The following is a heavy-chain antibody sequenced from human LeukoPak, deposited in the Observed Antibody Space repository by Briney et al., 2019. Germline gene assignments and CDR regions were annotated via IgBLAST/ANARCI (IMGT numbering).Heavy chain of an antibody. Sequence: PSETLSLTCTVSGASMFSHYWSWIRQTPGKGLEWIGKIYFVDDTTKYNPSLGCRVNISVDTSRNQFSLHLSHVSAADTAVYYCARSGGSSAYYSFWGQGTLVTVSS. D-gene: IGHD3-22*01. J-gene: IGHJ4*02. CDR1: GASMFSHY. CDR3: ARSGGSSAYYSF. V-gene: IGHV4-59*11. CDR2: IYFVDDTT.